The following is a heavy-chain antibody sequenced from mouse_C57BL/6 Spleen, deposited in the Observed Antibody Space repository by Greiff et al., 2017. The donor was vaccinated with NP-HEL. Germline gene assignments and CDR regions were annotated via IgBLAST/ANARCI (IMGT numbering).Heavy chain of an antibody. CDR3: TRVTTVVATDFDV. J-gene: IGHJ1*03. V-gene: IGHV5-9-1*02. CDR1: GFTFSSYA. CDR2: ISSGGDYI. D-gene: IGHD1-1*01. Sequence: EVQLVESGEGLVKPGGSLKLSCAASGFTFSSYAMSWVRQTPEKRLEWVAYISSGGDYIYYADTVKGRFTISRDNARNTLYLQMSSLKSEDTAMYYCTRVTTVVATDFDVWGTGTTVTVSS.